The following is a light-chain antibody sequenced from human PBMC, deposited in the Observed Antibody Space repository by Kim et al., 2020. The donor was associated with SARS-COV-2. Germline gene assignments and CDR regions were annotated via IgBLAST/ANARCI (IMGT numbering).Light chain of an antibody. CDR3: QQYGSSPRT. CDR2: GAS. Sequence: EIVLPQSPGTLSLSPGERATLSCRASQSVSSSYLAWYQQKPGQSPRLLIYGASSRATGIPDRFSGSGSGTDFTLTISRLEPEDFAVYYCQQYGSSPRTFGQGTTVDIK. J-gene: IGKJ1*01. CDR1: QSVSSSY. V-gene: IGKV3-20*01.